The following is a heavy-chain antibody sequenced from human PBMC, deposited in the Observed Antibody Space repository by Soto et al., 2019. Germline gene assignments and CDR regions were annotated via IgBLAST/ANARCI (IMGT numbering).Heavy chain of an antibody. Sequence: GGSLRLSCAASGFTFTTYGMHWVRQAPGKGLEWVATIRPDGSNVWYADSVRGQFSISRDNSQTTLYLQMYSLRAEDTAVYYCARDSTSGATYSGPSYYAMDVWGQGTTVTVS. CDR1: GFTFTTYG. CDR2: IRPDGSNV. V-gene: IGHV3-30*02. D-gene: IGHD1-26*01. J-gene: IGHJ6*02. CDR3: ARDSTSGATYSGPSYYAMDV.